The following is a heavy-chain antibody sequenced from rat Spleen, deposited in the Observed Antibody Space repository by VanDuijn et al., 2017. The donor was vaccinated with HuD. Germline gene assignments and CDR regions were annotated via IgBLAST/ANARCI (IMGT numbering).Heavy chain of an antibody. CDR1: GFTFSNYY. J-gene: IGHJ4*01. CDR2: ISTGGGST. Sequence: EVQLVESGGGLVQPGRSLKLSCAASGFTFSNYYMAWVRQAPTKGLEWVAYISTGGGSTYYRDSVKGRFTVSRDNAKSTLYLEMDSLRSEDTATYYCARGEALGDYWGQGASVTVSS. D-gene: IGHD4-2*01. V-gene: IGHV5-27*01. CDR3: ARGEALGDY.